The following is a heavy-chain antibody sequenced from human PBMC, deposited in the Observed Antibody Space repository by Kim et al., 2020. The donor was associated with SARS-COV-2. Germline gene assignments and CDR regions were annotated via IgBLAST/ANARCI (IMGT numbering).Heavy chain of an antibody. J-gene: IGHJ6*02. Sequence: GGSLRLSCAASGFTFSNAWMSWVRQAPGKGLEWVGRIKSKTDGGTTDYAAHVKGRFTIARDDSKNTLYLQMNSLKTEDTAVYYCTTDLIPYYYDSSGYSYGYYYGMDVWGQGTTVTVSS. CDR1: GFTFSNAW. V-gene: IGHV3-15*01. D-gene: IGHD3-22*01. CDR2: IKSKTDGGTT. CDR3: TTDLIPYYYDSSGYSYGYYYGMDV.